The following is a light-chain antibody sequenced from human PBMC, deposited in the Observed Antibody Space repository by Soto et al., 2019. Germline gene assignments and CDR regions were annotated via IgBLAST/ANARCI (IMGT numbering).Light chain of an antibody. V-gene: IGKV3-15*01. Sequence: EVVLTQSAGALSLSTGERATLSCRASQSVTSNFLAWYRQKPGQAPRLLIYGASTRATGIPARFSGSGSGTDFTLTISSLQSEDFAVYYCQQYNTWPRTFGEGTNVDI. CDR1: QSVTSN. CDR3: QQYNTWPRT. CDR2: GAS. J-gene: IGKJ1*01.